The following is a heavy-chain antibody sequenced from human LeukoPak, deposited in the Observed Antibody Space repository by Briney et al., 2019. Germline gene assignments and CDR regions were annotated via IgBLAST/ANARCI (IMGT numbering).Heavy chain of an antibody. Sequence: PGGSLRLSCAASGFTFSSYSMNWVRQAPGKGLEWVSSISSSSSYIYYADSVKGRFTISRDNVDNVVYLEMNSLGAEDTATYYCARVAVSGPTGWFDSWGQGTLVIVSS. D-gene: IGHD2-8*02. CDR1: GFTFSSYS. CDR2: ISSSSSYI. V-gene: IGHV3-21*01. J-gene: IGHJ5*01. CDR3: ARVAVSGPTGWFDS.